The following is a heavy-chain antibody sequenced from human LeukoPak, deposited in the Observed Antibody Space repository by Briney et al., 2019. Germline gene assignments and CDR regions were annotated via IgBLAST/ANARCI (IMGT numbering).Heavy chain of an antibody. CDR2: IRHDGSDK. Sequence: PGGSLRLSCAASGFTFRSNGMHWVRQAPGKGLERVAFIRHDGSDKYYGDSVKGRFTISRDNPQNMVYLQMNSLRAEDTAVYYCANVGYSGTYSDYWGQGTLVTVSS. CDR1: GFTFRSNG. D-gene: IGHD1-26*01. V-gene: IGHV3-30*02. CDR3: ANVGYSGTYSDY. J-gene: IGHJ4*02.